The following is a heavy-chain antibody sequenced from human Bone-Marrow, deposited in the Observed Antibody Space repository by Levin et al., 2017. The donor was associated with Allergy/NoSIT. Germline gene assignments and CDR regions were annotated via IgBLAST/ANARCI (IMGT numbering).Heavy chain of an antibody. V-gene: IGHV3-23*01. CDR3: ARVVGGLDPFDS. CDR2: ISNSGGAT. D-gene: IGHD2-21*01. J-gene: IGHJ3*02. Sequence: GGSLRLSCAASGFTFSSSAMGWVRQAPGKGLEWVSSISNSGGATYYADSVKGRFTISRDSSKNTLYLQMDSLRGEETALYYCARVVGGLDPFDSWGQGTMVTVSS. CDR1: GFTFSSSA.